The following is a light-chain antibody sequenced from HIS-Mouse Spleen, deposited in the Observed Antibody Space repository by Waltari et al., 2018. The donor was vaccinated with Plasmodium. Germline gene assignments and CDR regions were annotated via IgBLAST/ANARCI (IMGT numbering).Light chain of an antibody. V-gene: IGLV3-10*01. Sequence: SYELTQPPPVSVSPGQTARITCSGDALPKQYAYLYLQKSGQAPVLVNYEDSKRPSGIPERFSGSSSGTMATLTISGAQVEDEADYYCYSTDSSGNHRVFGGGTKLTVL. J-gene: IGLJ3*02. CDR1: ALPKQY. CDR2: EDS. CDR3: YSTDSSGNHRV.